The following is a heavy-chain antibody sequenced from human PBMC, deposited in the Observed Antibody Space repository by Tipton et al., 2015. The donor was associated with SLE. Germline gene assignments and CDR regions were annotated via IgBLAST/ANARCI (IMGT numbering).Heavy chain of an antibody. CDR3: ARGDYHDTSGPFHDAFDI. Sequence: SLRLSCAASGLTFNSYAMSWVRQAPGKGLEWVALISNSGDSTYYADSVKGRFIVSRDNDKNSLYLQMNSLRAEDSAVYYCARGDYHDTSGPFHDAFDIWGQGTMVTVSS. CDR2: ISNSGDST. CDR1: GLTFNSYA. D-gene: IGHD3-22*01. V-gene: IGHV3-23*01. J-gene: IGHJ3*02.